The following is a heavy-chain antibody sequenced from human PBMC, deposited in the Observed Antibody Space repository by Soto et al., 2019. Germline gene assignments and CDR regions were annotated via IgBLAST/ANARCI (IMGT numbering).Heavy chain of an antibody. D-gene: IGHD4-17*01. CDR2: ISSDGSEK. Sequence: GGSLRLSCVASGFTFSNYAMHWVRQSPGKGLGWVAVISSDGSEKYYLDSVRDRFTISRDNSKNTLYLQMNNLRPEDTAMYYCANSWTTLTTGFDFWGQGALVTVSS. CDR1: GFTFSNYA. V-gene: IGHV3-30*18. CDR3: ANSWTTLTTGFDF. J-gene: IGHJ4*02.